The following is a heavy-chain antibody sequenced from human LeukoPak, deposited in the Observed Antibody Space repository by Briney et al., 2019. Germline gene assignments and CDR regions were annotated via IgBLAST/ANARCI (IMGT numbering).Heavy chain of an antibody. D-gene: IGHD2-15*01. CDR3: ARPLVVRYYYYYMDV. CDR2: IYYSGST. V-gene: IGHV4-39*01. Sequence: SETLSLTCTVSGGSISSSSYYWGWIRQPPGKGLEWIWSIYYSGSTYYNPSLKSRVTISVDTSKNQFSLKLSSVTAAVTAVYYCARPLVVRYYYYYMDVWGKGTTVTVSS. J-gene: IGHJ6*03. CDR1: GGSISSSSYY.